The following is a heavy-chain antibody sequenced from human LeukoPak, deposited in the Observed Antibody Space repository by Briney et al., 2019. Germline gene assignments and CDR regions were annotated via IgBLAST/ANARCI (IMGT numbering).Heavy chain of an antibody. CDR2: INPSGGST. CDR3: AVIAARGPYFDY. V-gene: IGHV1-46*01. Sequence: GASVKVSCKASGYTFTSYYMHWVRQAPGQGLEWVGIINPSGGSTSYAQKFQGRVTMTRDMSTSTVYMELSSLRSEDTAVYYCAVIAARGPYFDYWGQGTLVTVSS. CDR1: GYTFTSYY. D-gene: IGHD6-6*01. J-gene: IGHJ4*02.